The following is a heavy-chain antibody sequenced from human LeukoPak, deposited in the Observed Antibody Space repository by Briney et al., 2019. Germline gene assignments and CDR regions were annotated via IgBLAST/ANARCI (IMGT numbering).Heavy chain of an antibody. Sequence: GGSLRLSCAAPGFTFSDYYMTWIRQAPGKGLEWVSYISSSGSNIYDADSMKGRFTISRDNAKNSLYLQMNSLRAEDTAVYYCARAFHDALDIWGQGTMVTVS. CDR1: GFTFSDYY. CDR2: ISSSGSNI. J-gene: IGHJ3*02. CDR3: ARAFHDALDI. V-gene: IGHV3-11*01.